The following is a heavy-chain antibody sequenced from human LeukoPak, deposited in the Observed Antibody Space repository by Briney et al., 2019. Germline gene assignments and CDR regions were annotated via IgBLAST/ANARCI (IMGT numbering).Heavy chain of an antibody. Sequence: RASVKVSCKASGGTFSSYAISWVRQAPGQGLEWMGGIIPIFGTANYAQKFQGRVTITADESTSTAYMELSSLRSEDTAVYYCAAIHGDYTNWFDPWGQGTLVTVSS. CDR3: AAIHGDYTNWFDP. D-gene: IGHD4-17*01. CDR2: IIPIFGTA. CDR1: GGTFSSYA. J-gene: IGHJ5*02. V-gene: IGHV1-69*13.